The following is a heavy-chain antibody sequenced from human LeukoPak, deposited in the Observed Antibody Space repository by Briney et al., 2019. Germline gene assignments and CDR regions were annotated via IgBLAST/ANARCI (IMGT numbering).Heavy chain of an antibody. D-gene: IGHD1-7*01. Sequence: PSETLSLTCTVSGGSISSSSYYWSWIRQPPGKGLEWIGYIYHSGSTYYNPSLKSRVTISVDRSKNQFSLKLSSVTAADTAMYYCARAPGITGTTVAFDIWGQGTMVTVSS. J-gene: IGHJ3*02. CDR1: GGSISSSSYY. CDR2: IYHSGST. V-gene: IGHV4-30-2*01. CDR3: ARAPGITGTTVAFDI.